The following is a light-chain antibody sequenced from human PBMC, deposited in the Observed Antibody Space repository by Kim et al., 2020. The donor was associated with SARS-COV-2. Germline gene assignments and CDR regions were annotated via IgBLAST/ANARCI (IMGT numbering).Light chain of an antibody. V-gene: IGKV3-20*01. CDR1: QSVSSSY. CDR3: HQYATPPLT. CDR2: DAF. Sequence: YPGETAALSCRASQSVSSSYLAWYQQKPSQVHRILIYDAFSRANGIPDWFSSSEAGTDFTLTISRLEPEDFAVYYCHQYATPPLTFGGGTKLDIK. J-gene: IGKJ4*02.